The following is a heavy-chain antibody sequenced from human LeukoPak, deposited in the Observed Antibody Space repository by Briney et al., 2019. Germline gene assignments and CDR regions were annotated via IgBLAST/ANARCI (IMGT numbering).Heavy chain of an antibody. D-gene: IGHD6-13*01. CDR1: GGSISSSSXY. V-gene: IGHV4-39*01. J-gene: IGHJ4*02. Sequence: PSXTXXLTCTXXGGSISSSSXYWGWIRQPPGXXLEWIGSIYYSGSTYYNPSLKSRVTISVDTAKNQFSLKLSSVTAADTAVYYCAATWAGYSHLYWGQGTLVTVSS. CDR2: IYYSGST. CDR3: AATWAGYSHLY.